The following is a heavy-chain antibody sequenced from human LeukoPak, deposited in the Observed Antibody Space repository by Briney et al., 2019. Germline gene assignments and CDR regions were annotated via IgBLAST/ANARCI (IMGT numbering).Heavy chain of an antibody. D-gene: IGHD3-10*01. J-gene: IGHJ6*02. Sequence: ASVKVSCKASGYTFTSYYMHWVRQAPGQGLEWMGRINPNSGGRNYAQEFQDRVSMTRDTSISTAYMELSSLRSDDTAVYYCARSAMVRGGYGLDVWGQGTTVTVSS. CDR2: INPNSGGR. CDR1: GYTFTSYY. V-gene: IGHV1-2*02. CDR3: ARSAMVRGGYGLDV.